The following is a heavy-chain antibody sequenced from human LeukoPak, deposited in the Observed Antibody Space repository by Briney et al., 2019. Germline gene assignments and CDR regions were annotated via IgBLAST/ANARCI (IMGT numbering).Heavy chain of an antibody. CDR2: INAGNRNT. J-gene: IGHJ4*02. Sequence: ASVKVSCKASGYTFTNYAIHWVRQAPGQRLEWMGWINAGNRNTKYSQEFQGRVTITRDTSASTAYMELSSLRSEDMAVYYCARGGYNYGYSFDYWGQRTLVTVSS. CDR1: GYTFTNYA. V-gene: IGHV1-3*03. D-gene: IGHD5-18*01. CDR3: ARGGYNYGYSFDY.